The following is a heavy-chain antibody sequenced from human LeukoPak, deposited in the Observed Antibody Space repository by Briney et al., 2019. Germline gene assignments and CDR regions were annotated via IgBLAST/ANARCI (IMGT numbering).Heavy chain of an antibody. CDR2: IKQDGSER. D-gene: IGHD4-23*01. CDR1: GFTFSNYW. V-gene: IGHV3-7*01. CDR3: AREDTVAGDAFDI. Sequence: GGSLRLSCAASGFTFSNYWMTWVRQAPGEGLEWVANIKQDGSERFYVDSVKGRFTISRDNAKNSLYLQMNSLRAEDTAVYYCAREDTVAGDAFDIWGQGTMVTGSS. J-gene: IGHJ3*02.